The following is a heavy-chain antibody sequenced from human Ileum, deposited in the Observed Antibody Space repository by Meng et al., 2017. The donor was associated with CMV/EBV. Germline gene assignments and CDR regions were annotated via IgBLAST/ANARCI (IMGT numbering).Heavy chain of an antibody. Sequence: GESLKISCAASGFTFSSYGMHWVRQAPGKGLEWVSFIWYDGSNKYYADSVKGRFTISRDNSKNTLYLEVNSLRAEDTAVYYCAKTSGYDYRSMDVWGQGTTVTVSS. V-gene: IGHV3-30*02. CDR2: IWYDGSNK. J-gene: IGHJ6*02. CDR3: AKTSGYDYRSMDV. CDR1: GFTFSSYG. D-gene: IGHD5-12*01.